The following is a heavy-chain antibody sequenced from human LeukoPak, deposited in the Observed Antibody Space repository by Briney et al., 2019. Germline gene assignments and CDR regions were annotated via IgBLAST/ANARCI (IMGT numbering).Heavy chain of an antibody. CDR3: ATGGIVGATTVLYWYFDL. D-gene: IGHD1-26*01. CDR1: GYTLTELS. CDR2: FDPEDGET. J-gene: IGHJ2*01. V-gene: IGHV1-24*01. Sequence: ASVKVSCKVSGYTLTELSMHWVRQAPGKGLEWMGGFDPEDGETIYAQKFQGRVTMTEDTSTDTAYMELSSLRSEDTAVYYCATGGIVGATTVLYWYFDLWGRGTLVTVSS.